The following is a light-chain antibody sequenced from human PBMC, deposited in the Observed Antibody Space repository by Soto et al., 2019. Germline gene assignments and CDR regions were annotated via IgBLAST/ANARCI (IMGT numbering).Light chain of an antibody. J-gene: IGKJ1*01. CDR3: QQSSSAPLT. V-gene: IGKV1-39*01. Sequence: DIPLTQSPSSLSASVGDRVTISCRASQSISTYLSWYHQKPGQAPKLLIYAASTMQSGIPSRFSGSGSGTDFTLTISSLQPEDSPPYFCQQSSSAPLTFGQETTVHIK. CDR1: QSISTY. CDR2: AAS.